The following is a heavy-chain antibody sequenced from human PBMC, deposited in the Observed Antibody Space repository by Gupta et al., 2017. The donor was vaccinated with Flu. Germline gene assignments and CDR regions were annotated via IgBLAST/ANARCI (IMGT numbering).Heavy chain of an antibody. D-gene: IGHD6-25*01. Sequence: QVHLVESGGGVVQPGASLRLSCAASGFPFRTYGMQWVRQAPGKGLEWVAVISYDGTKKYYADSLKGRFTISRDNSKNTLFLQVSSLTAEDTALYYCAKDHEQYHWDPSGSYNSGPHSWGQGTLVIVSS. V-gene: IGHV3-30*18. J-gene: IGHJ4*02. CDR2: ISYDGTKK. CDR3: AKDHEQYHWDPSGSYNSGPHS. CDR1: GFPFRTYG.